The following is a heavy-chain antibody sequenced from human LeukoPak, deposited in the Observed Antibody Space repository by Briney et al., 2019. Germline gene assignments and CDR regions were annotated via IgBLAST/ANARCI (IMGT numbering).Heavy chain of an antibody. CDR2: IYGGGNI. CDR1: GFTVSSNY. V-gene: IGHV3-53*01. D-gene: IGHD5-24*01. CDR3: ARRDDHNGRDY. J-gene: IGHJ4*02. Sequence: SGGSLRLSCAASGFTVSSNYMNWVRQAPGKGLEWVSVIYGGGNIYYADSVKGRFTISRDNSKNTVYLQMSSLRAEDTAMYYCARRDDHNGRDYWGQGTLVTVSS.